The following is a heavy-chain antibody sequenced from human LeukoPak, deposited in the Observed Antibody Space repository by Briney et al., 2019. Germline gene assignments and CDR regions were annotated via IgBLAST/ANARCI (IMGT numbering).Heavy chain of an antibody. Sequence: SETLSLTCTVSGGSISGYYWTWIRQPPGKGLVWIGYISDSGITTYNPSLKSRVIVSVDTSNNQFSLRLNSVTAADTAVYYCARSAPGGSGSNPYDAFDIWGQGTLVTVSS. V-gene: IGHV4-59*08. D-gene: IGHD3-22*01. CDR2: ISDSGIT. CDR1: GGSISGYY. J-gene: IGHJ3*02. CDR3: ARSAPGGSGSNPYDAFDI.